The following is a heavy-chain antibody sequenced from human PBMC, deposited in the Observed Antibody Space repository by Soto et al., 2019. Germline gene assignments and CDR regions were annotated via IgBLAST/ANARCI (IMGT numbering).Heavy chain of an antibody. Sequence: QVQLQESGPGLVKPSETLSLTCTVSGGSISNHYWSWIRQPPGKGLEWIGSIYYNGNTNYNPSLKSRVTMSVDTSKNQISLKLSSLTAADTAVYYCTRANWYSEYWGQGTLVTVSS. V-gene: IGHV4-59*11. CDR1: GGSISNHY. D-gene: IGHD7-27*01. J-gene: IGHJ4*02. CDR3: TRANWYSEY. CDR2: IYYNGNT.